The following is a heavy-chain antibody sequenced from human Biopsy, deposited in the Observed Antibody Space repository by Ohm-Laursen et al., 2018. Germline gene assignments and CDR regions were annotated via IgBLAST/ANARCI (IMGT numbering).Heavy chain of an antibody. CDR2: IYCSVMT. Sequence: SDTLSLTCTVSGDSVTKYYWSWIRQPPGKGLEWIGHIYCSVMTNYNPSLQSRVSISVDTSRNQVSLTLSSVTAAGTAVYYCARDSGILNYGNFKYYHYYGMDVWGQGAKVTVSS. J-gene: IGHJ6*02. CDR3: ARDSGILNYGNFKYYHYYGMDV. CDR1: GDSVTKYY. V-gene: IGHV4-59*02. D-gene: IGHD4-11*01.